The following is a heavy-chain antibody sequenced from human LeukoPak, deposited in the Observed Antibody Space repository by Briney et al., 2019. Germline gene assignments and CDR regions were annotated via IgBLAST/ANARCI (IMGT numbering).Heavy chain of an antibody. V-gene: IGHV3-74*01. CDR2: INAGGSST. D-gene: IGHD2-15*01. J-gene: IGHJ1*01. CDR1: GFTFSSYW. Sequence: GGSLRLSCAASGFTFSSYWMHWIRQVPGKGLVWVSRINAGGSSTTYADSVKGRFTISRDNAKNSLYLQMNSLRAEDTAVYYCASSYCSGGSSYSIYFQHWGQGTLVTVSS. CDR3: ASSYCSGGSSYSIYFQH.